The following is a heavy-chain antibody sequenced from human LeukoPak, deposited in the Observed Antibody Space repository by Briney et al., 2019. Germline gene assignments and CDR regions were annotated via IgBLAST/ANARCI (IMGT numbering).Heavy chain of an antibody. V-gene: IGHV3-53*01. D-gene: IGHD3-10*01. CDR3: ARDLRGSGNYEFDY. J-gene: IGHJ4*02. CDR2: ISNDGRT. Sequence: GGSLRLSCAASGFSVSSNYMSWVRQAPGKGLEGVSVISNDGRTYYADSVKGRFTISRDNAKNSLYLQMNSLRDDDTAVYYCARDLRGSGNYEFDYWGQGTLVTVSS. CDR1: GFSVSSNY.